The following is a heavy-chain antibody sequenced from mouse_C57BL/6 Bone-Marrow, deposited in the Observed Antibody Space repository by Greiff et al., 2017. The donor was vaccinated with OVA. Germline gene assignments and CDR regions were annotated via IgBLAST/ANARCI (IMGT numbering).Heavy chain of an antibody. CDR2: IYPGSGNT. CDR1: GYTFTDYY. Sequence: VQLVESGAELVRPGASVKLSCKASGYTFTDYYINWVKQRPGQGLEWIARIYPGSGNTYYNEKFKGKATLTAEKSSSTAYMQLSSLTSEDSAVYFCARGAYSNWFAYWGQGTLVTVSA. D-gene: IGHD2-5*01. J-gene: IGHJ3*01. CDR3: ARGAYSNWFAY. V-gene: IGHV1-76*01.